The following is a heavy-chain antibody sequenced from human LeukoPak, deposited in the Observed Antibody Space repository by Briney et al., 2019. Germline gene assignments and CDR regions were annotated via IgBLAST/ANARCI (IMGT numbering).Heavy chain of an antibody. CDR2: IYYSGTT. V-gene: IGHV4-61*01. Sequence: TLSLTCTVSGGSGSSGRYYWSLIRQPPGKGLEWIGYIYYSGTTNYNPSLKSRVTISVDASKNQFSLKLSSVTTADTAVYYCARGGIAVAGGFDNWGQGTLVTVSS. CDR3: ARGGIAVAGGFDN. CDR1: GGSGSSGRYY. J-gene: IGHJ4*02. D-gene: IGHD6-19*01.